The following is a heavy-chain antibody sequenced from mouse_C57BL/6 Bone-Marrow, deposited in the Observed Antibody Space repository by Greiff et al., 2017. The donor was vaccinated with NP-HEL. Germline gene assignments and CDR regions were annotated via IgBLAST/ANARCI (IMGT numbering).Heavy chain of an antibody. CDR2: ISDGGSYT. J-gene: IGHJ3*01. CDR1: GFTFSSYA. D-gene: IGHD2-1*01. V-gene: IGHV5-4*01. Sequence: EVQLVESGGGLVKPGGSLKLSCAASGFTFSSYAMSWVRQTPEKRLEWVATISDGGSYTYYPDNVQGRFTISRDNAKNNLYLQMSHLKSEDTAMYYCARCYYGNYGAYWGQGTLVTVSA. CDR3: ARCYYGNYGAY.